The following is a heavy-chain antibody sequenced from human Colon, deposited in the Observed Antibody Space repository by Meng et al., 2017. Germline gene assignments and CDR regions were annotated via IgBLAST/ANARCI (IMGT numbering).Heavy chain of an antibody. V-gene: IGHV4-34*01. J-gene: IGHJ4*02. CDR3: ARGGNIVMALAKPFDA. D-gene: IGHD2-21*01. CDR2: INHRRTI. CDR1: GGSLTDYY. Sequence: QGMLQQWGAGQLQPSETLSLTCAVYGGSLTDYYWSWIRQTPGKGLEWIGVINHRRTINYNPSLKSRVTISVDTSKNQILLKLTSVTAADTAKYYCARGGNIVMALAKPFDAWGQGTLVTVSS.